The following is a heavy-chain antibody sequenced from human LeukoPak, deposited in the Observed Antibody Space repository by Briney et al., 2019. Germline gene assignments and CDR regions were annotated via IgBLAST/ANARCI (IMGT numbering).Heavy chain of an antibody. CDR2: IKQDGSEK. Sequence: GGSLRPSCAASGFTFSSYWMSWVRQAPGKGLEWVANIKQDGSEKYYVDSVKGRFTISRDNAKNSLYLQMNSLRAEDTAVYYCASSLVEMATMPPDYWGQGTLVTVSS. V-gene: IGHV3-7*01. CDR3: ASSLVEMATMPPDY. J-gene: IGHJ4*02. CDR1: GFTFSSYW. D-gene: IGHD5-24*01.